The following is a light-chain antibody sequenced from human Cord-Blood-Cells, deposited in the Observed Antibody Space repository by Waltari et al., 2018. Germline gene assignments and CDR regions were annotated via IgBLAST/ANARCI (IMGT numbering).Light chain of an antibody. CDR3: QQSYSTPFT. V-gene: IGKV1-39*01. Sequence: DIQMTQSPSSLSASVGDRVTITCRASQSISSHLNWYQLKPGKAPKLLIYAASSLQSGVPSRFSGSGSGTDFTLTISSLQPEDFATYYCQQSYSTPFTFGPGTKVDIK. J-gene: IGKJ3*01. CDR2: AAS. CDR1: QSISSH.